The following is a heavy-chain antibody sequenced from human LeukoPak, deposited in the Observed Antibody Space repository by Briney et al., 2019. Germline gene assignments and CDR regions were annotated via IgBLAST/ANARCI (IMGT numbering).Heavy chain of an antibody. D-gene: IGHD3-22*01. CDR3: ARRVSGYTNYFDY. CDR1: GGPFSGYY. Sequence: SETLSLTCAVYGGPFSGYYWSWIRQPPGKGLEWIGEINHSGSTNYNPSLKSRVTISVDTSKNQFSLKLSSVTAADTAVYYCARRVSGYTNYFDYWGQGTLVTVSS. CDR2: INHSGST. J-gene: IGHJ4*02. V-gene: IGHV4-34*01.